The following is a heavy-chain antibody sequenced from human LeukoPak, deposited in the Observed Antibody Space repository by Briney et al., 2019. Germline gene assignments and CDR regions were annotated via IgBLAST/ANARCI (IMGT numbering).Heavy chain of an antibody. Sequence: PGGSLRLSCVASGFTFDNYAMMWVRQAPGKGLEWVSVISGSGDGTWSADSVRGRVTISRDNSKNTLYLEMNSLRVEDTAVYYCVRDGSYYDSSGYYYLYWGQGTLVTVSS. D-gene: IGHD3-22*01. J-gene: IGHJ4*02. CDR2: ISGSGDGT. CDR1: GFTFDNYA. CDR3: VRDGSYYDSSGYYYLY. V-gene: IGHV3-23*01.